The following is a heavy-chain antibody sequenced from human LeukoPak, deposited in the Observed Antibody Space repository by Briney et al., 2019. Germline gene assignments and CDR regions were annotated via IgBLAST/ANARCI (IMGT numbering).Heavy chain of an antibody. CDR1: GFTFSSYG. Sequence: PGGSLRLSCAASGFTFSSYGMHWVRQAPGKGLEWVAVIWCDGSNKYYADSVKGRFTNSRDNSKNTLYLQMNSLRAEDTAVYYCARDPHIVVVTAILNYYGMDVWGQGTTVTVSS. J-gene: IGHJ6*02. CDR2: IWCDGSNK. D-gene: IGHD2-21*02. CDR3: ARDPHIVVVTAILNYYGMDV. V-gene: IGHV3-33*01.